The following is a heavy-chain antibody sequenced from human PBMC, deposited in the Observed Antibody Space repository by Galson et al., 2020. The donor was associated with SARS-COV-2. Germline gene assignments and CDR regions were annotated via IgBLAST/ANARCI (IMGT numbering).Heavy chain of an antibody. CDR1: GGSISSYY. J-gene: IGHJ1*01. Sequence: SETLSLTCTVSGGSISSYYWSWIRQPPGKGLEWIGYIYYSGSTNYNPSLKSRVTISVDTSKNQFSLKLSSVTAADTAVYYCARSPVRGDYGDYALNWGQGTLVTVSS. D-gene: IGHD4-17*01. CDR3: ARSPVRGDYGDYALN. CDR2: IYYSGST. V-gene: IGHV4-59*01.